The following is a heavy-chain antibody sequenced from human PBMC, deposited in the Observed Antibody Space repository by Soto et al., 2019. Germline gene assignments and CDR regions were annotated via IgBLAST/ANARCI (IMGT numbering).Heavy chain of an antibody. D-gene: IGHD6-13*01. Sequence: QVQLVQSGAEVKKPGASVKVSCKASGYTFTSYGFSWVRQAPGQGLEWMGWISAYNGNTNYAQKLQGRVTMTTDTSTSTAYMELRSLRSDDTAVYYCARDQCPYSSTWYPFDYWGQGTLVTVSS. CDR2: ISAYNGNT. V-gene: IGHV1-18*01. CDR1: GYTFTSYG. J-gene: IGHJ4*02. CDR3: ARDQCPYSSTWYPFDY.